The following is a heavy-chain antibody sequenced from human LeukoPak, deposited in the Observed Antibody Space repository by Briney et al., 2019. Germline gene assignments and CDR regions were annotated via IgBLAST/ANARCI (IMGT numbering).Heavy chain of an antibody. J-gene: IGHJ6*03. Sequence: GGSLRLSCAASGFTFDDYGMSWVRQAPGKGLEWVSGINWNGGSTGYADSVKGRFTISRDNAKNSLYLQMNSLRAEDTALYYCARGPYYYDSSGYGRGYYYMDVWGKGTTVTISS. CDR2: INWNGGST. V-gene: IGHV3-20*04. D-gene: IGHD3-22*01. CDR1: GFTFDDYG. CDR3: ARGPYYYDSSGYGRGYYYMDV.